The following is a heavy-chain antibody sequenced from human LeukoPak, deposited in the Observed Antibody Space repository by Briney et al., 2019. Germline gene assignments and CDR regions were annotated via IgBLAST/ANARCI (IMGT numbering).Heavy chain of an antibody. CDR1: GFPISGHA. CDR3: AREEEGELPDF. J-gene: IGHJ4*02. CDR2: ISYDGRNE. Sequence: PGRSQRLSCTASGFPISGHAMHWIRQAPGKGPEWLALISYDGRNEYYADSVKGRFTISRDNSKNTVYLQVNSLRPEDTAVYFCAREEEGELPDFWGQGTQVTVSS. V-gene: IGHV3-30*01. D-gene: IGHD1-26*01.